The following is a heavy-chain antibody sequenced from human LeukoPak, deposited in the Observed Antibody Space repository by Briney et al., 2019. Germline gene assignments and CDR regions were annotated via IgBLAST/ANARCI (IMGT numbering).Heavy chain of an antibody. CDR3: VCLVQEY. V-gene: IGHV4-34*01. J-gene: IGHJ4*02. D-gene: IGHD3-9*01. CDR2: INRSGST. CDR1: GGSFSGYY. Sequence: SETLSLTCAVYGGSFSGYYWSWIRQPPGKGLEWIGEINRSGSTNYNPSLKSRVTISVDTYKTQFTAKLSSVTAADTAVYYCVCLVQEYWGQGTLVTVSS.